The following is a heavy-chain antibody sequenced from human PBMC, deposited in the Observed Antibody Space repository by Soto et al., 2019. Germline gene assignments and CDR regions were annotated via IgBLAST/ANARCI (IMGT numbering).Heavy chain of an antibody. CDR3: TTGRRYTDY. Sequence: EVQLVESGGGLVKPGGSLRLSCAASGFSVSNAWVNWVRQAPGKGLEWVGRIRSKSNGGTTDYAAPVRGRFTISRDDSPTTLSLQMNSLKTEDTGFYYCTTGRRYTDYWGQGTLVTVSS. V-gene: IGHV3-15*07. J-gene: IGHJ4*02. CDR1: GFSVSNAW. CDR2: IRSKSNGGTT. D-gene: IGHD3-9*01.